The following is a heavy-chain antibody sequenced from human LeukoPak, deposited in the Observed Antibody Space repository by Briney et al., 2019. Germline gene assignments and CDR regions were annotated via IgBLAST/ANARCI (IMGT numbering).Heavy chain of an antibody. Sequence: GESLKISCKGSGYSFTTYWIGWVRQMPGKGLECMGIIHPGDSDTRYNPSFHGQVTISADKSTNTAYLQWSSLKASDTAMYYCTRSGSSGWYLYNWFDPWGQGTLVTVSS. J-gene: IGHJ5*02. CDR3: TRSGSSGWYLYNWFDP. V-gene: IGHV5-51*01. CDR1: GYSFTTYW. D-gene: IGHD6-19*01. CDR2: IHPGDSDT.